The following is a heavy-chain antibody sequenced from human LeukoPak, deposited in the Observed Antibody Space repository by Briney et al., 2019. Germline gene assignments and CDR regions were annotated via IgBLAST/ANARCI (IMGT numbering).Heavy chain of an antibody. CDR1: GFTFSGSA. V-gene: IGHV3-73*01. CDR3: ARLGTGEAFDI. Sequence: GGSLKLSCAASGFTFSGSAMHWVRQAPGKGLEWVGRIRSEGNSYATAYAASVKGRFTISRDDSKNTAYLQMNSLKTEDTAVYYCARLGTGEAFDIWGQGTMVTVSS. CDR2: IRSEGNSYAT. J-gene: IGHJ3*02. D-gene: IGHD7-27*01.